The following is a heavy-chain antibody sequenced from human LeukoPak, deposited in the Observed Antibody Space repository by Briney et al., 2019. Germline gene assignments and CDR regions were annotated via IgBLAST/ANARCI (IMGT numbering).Heavy chain of an antibody. J-gene: IGHJ4*02. CDR3: ARPGRFDYGDSQFDY. CDR2: IYPGDSDT. D-gene: IGHD4-17*01. V-gene: IGHV5-51*01. CDR1: GYSFTSYW. Sequence: GESLKISCKGSGYSFTSYWIGWVRQMPGKGLEWMGIIYPGDSDTRYSPSFQGQVTISADKSISTAYLQWSSLKASDTAMYHCARPGRFDYGDSQFDYWGQGTLVTVSS.